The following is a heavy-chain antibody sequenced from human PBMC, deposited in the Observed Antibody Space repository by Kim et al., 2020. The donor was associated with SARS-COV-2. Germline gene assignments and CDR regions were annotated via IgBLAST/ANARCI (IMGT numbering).Heavy chain of an antibody. V-gene: IGHV5-51*01. CDR1: GYSFPTYC. D-gene: IGHD3-22*01. J-gene: IGHJ4*02. Sequence: GESLKTSCKGSGYSFPTYCNGWVRQMPGKGLEWMGIIYPGDSDTTYSPSFQGQVTIPADKSISTAYLQWSRLKASATAMYYCSRLFYDSSAYRTVDYWGQGTLVTVSS. CDR2: IYPGDSDT. CDR3: SRLFYDSSAYRTVDY.